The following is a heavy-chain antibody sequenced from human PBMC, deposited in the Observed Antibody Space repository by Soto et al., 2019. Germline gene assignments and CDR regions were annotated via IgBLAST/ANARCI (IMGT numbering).Heavy chain of an antibody. CDR1: GFTFSSHA. Sequence: PGGSLRLSCAASGFTFSSHAMNWVRQAPGKGLEWVAVISFDGNDKFYADSVKGRFTISRDNSKNIVSLQMDSLRTEDTAIYYCARIYGNSSPRTLDYWGQGTLVTVSS. CDR3: ARIYGNSSPRTLDY. J-gene: IGHJ4*02. CDR2: ISFDGNDK. V-gene: IGHV3-30-3*01. D-gene: IGHD6-6*01.